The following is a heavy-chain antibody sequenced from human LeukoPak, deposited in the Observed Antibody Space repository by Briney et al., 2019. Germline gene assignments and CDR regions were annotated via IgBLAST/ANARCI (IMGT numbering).Heavy chain of an antibody. Sequence: AASVKVSCKASGYTFTGYYMHWVRQAPGQGLEWMGWINPNSGGTNYAQKFQGRVTMTRDTSISTAYMELSRLRSDDTAVYYCAREINVQLAQGGWFDPWGQGTLVTVSS. V-gene: IGHV1-2*02. D-gene: IGHD1-1*01. CDR1: GYTFTGYY. CDR2: INPNSGGT. CDR3: AREINVQLAQGGWFDP. J-gene: IGHJ5*02.